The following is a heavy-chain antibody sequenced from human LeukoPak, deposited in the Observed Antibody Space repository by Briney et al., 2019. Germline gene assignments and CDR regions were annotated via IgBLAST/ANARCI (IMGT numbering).Heavy chain of an antibody. CDR3: ARKNEYYDFWSGYRGGWFDP. V-gene: IGHV4-4*09. CDR1: GGSISSYY. Sequence: SETLSPTCTVSGGSISSYYWSWIRQPPGKGLEWIGYIYTSGSTNYNPSLKSRVTISVDTSKNQFSLKLSSVTAADTAVYYCARKNEYYDFWSGYRGGWFDPWGQGTLVTVSS. D-gene: IGHD3-3*01. J-gene: IGHJ5*02. CDR2: IYTSGST.